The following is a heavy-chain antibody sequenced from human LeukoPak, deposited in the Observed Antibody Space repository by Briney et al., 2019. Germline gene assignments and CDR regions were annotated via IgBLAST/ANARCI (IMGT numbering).Heavy chain of an antibody. CDR1: GGSISSYY. J-gene: IGHJ4*02. D-gene: IGHD1-26*01. CDR2: IYYSGST. Sequence: SETLSLTCTVSGGSISSYYWSWIRQPPGKGLEWIGYIYYSGSTNYNPSLKSRVTISVDTSKNQFSLKLSSVTAADTAVYYCASLNSGSYYYFDYWGQGTLVTVSS. V-gene: IGHV4-59*01. CDR3: ASLNSGSYYYFDY.